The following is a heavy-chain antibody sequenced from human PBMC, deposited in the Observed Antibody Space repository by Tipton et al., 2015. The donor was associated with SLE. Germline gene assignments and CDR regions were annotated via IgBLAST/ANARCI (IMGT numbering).Heavy chain of an antibody. J-gene: IGHJ5*02. V-gene: IGHV4-28*03. Sequence: TLSLTCAVSGYSISTSDSNWWGWIRQPPGKGLEWIGYIYYRGTAYYNPSLKSRVTISVDTSKNQFSLKLSSVTAADTAVYYCARVQAYEGFDPWGQGTLVTVSS. CDR2: IYYRGTA. CDR1: GYSISTSDSNW. CDR3: ARVQAYEGFDP. D-gene: IGHD3-16*01.